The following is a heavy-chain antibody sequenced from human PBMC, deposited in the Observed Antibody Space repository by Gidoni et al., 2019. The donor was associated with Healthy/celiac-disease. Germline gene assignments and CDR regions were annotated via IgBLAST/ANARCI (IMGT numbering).Heavy chain of an antibody. Sequence: QITLKVSGPTLVKPTQTLTLTCTFSGFSLSTRGVGVGWIRQPPGKALEWLALIYWDDDKRYSPSLKSRLTITKDTSKNQVVLTMTNMDPVDTATYYCARIWDSVVVPAAPGVDYWGQGTLVTVSS. CDR2: IYWDDDK. D-gene: IGHD2-2*01. V-gene: IGHV2-5*02. CDR3: ARIWDSVVVPAAPGVDY. J-gene: IGHJ4*02. CDR1: GFSLSTRGVG.